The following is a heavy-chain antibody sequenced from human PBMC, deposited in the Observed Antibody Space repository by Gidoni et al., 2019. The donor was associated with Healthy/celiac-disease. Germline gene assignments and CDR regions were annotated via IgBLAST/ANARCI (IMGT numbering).Heavy chain of an antibody. D-gene: IGHD1-26*01. V-gene: IGHV3-21*01. J-gene: IGHJ3*02. CDR3: ARDKWDADAFDI. CDR1: GSTFSSYS. Sequence: EVQLVESGGGLVKPGGSLRLSCAASGSTFSSYSMNWVRQAPGKGLEWVSSISSSSSYIYYADSVKGRFTISRDNAKNSLYLQMNSLRAEDTAVYYCARDKWDADAFDIWGQGTMVTVSS. CDR2: ISSSSSYI.